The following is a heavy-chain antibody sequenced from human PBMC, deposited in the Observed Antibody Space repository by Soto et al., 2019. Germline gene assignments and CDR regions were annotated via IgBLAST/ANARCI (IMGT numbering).Heavy chain of an antibody. CDR3: ARSPFMITFGGVIPDAFDI. J-gene: IGHJ3*02. Sequence: PSETLSLTCTVSGGSISSYYWSWIRQPPGKGLEWIGYIYYSGSTNYNPSLKSRVTISVDTSKNQFSLKLSSVTAADTAVYYCARSPFMITFGGVIPDAFDIWGHGTMVTVSS. CDR2: IYYSGST. D-gene: IGHD3-16*02. CDR1: GGSISSYY. V-gene: IGHV4-59*01.